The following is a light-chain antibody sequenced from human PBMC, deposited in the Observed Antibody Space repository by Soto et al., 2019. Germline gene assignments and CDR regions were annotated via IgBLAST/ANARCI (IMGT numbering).Light chain of an antibody. V-gene: IGKV1-5*01. CDR3: QKYNSATLP. CDR2: AAS. Sequence: PMTQPPSTLSASVEDRVTITCRASQTIDSWLAWYQQKPGKAPKLLIYAASSLQSGVPSRFSGSGSGTDFTLTICSLQPEDFAAYYCQKYNSATLPFGGGTMVDIK. J-gene: IGKJ4*01. CDR1: QTIDSW.